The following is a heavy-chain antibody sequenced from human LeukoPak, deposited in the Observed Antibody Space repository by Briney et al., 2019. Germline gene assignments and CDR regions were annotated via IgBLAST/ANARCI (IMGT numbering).Heavy chain of an antibody. D-gene: IGHD3-9*01. CDR2: ISAYNGNT. V-gene: IGHV1-18*01. CDR1: GYTFTSYG. Sequence: GASVKVSCKASGYTFTSYGISWVRQAPGPGLEGMGGISAYNGNTNYAQKLQGRVTMTTDTYTSTAYLELRSLRSDDTAVYYCARLNGAPTNFDWLLSNYYYYDMDVWGKGTTVTISS. CDR3: ARLNGAPTNFDWLLSNYYYYDMDV. J-gene: IGHJ6*03.